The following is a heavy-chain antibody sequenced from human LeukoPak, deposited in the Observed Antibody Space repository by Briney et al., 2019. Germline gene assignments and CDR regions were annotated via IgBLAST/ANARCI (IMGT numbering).Heavy chain of an antibody. CDR2: IYWDDDN. D-gene: IGHD6-13*01. CDR3: AHSYSRSSYFVDR. Sequence: SGPTLVKPTQTLTLTCTFSEFSIISHGVAMGWIRQPPVNALEWLALIYWDDDNRYSPSLKTRLTITKDNSKNHMVLTMSNVDPVDTATYFCAHSYSRSSYFVDRWGQGILVTVSS. V-gene: IGHV2-5*02. J-gene: IGHJ5*02. CDR1: EFSIISHGVA.